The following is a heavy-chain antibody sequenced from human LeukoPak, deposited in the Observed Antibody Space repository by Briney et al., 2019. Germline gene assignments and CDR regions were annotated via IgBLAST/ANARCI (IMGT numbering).Heavy chain of an antibody. CDR3: ARDLPTMVRGVIIPISDY. J-gene: IGHJ4*02. D-gene: IGHD3-10*01. CDR2: INPSGGST. CDR1: GYTFTSYG. V-gene: IGHV1-46*01. Sequence: ASVKVSCKASGYTFTSYGISWVRQAPGQGLEWMGIINPSGGSTSYAQKFQGRVTMTRDTSTSTVYMELSSLRSEDTAVYYCARDLPTMVRGVIIPISDYWGQGTLVTVSS.